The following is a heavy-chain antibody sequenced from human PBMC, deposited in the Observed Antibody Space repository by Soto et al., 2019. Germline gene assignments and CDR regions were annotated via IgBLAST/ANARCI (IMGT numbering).Heavy chain of an antibody. Sequence: PGESLKISCKASGYTFTNYWIAWVRQMPGKGLEWMGSIYPGDSDTRYSPSFQGQVTISADKSISSAYLQWSSLKASDTAMYYCARLHIAATRIDPWIDPSGQGTLVTVSS. V-gene: IGHV5-51*01. J-gene: IGHJ5*02. D-gene: IGHD6-13*01. CDR1: GYTFTNYW. CDR2: IYPGDSDT. CDR3: ARLHIAATRIDPWIDP.